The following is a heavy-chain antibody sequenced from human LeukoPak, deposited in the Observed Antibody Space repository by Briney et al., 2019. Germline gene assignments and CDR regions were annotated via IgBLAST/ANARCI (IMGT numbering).Heavy chain of an antibody. D-gene: IGHD3-10*01. CDR3: ARHPMVPHLDY. V-gene: IGHV4-34*01. Sequence: SETLSLTCAGYGGSFSGYYWSWIRRPPGKGLEWIGEINHSGSTNYNPSLKSRVTISVDTSKNQFSLKLSSVTAADTAVYYCARHPMVPHLDYWGQGTLVTVSS. CDR1: GGSFSGYY. CDR2: INHSGST. J-gene: IGHJ4*02.